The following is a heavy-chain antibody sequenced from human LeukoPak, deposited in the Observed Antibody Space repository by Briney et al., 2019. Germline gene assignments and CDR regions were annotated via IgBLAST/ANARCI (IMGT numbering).Heavy chain of an antibody. D-gene: IGHD2-21*02. V-gene: IGHV3-7*01. Sequence: GGSLRLSCAASRFTFSSYWMSWVRQAPGKGLEWVANIKKDGSEKYYVDSVKGRFTISRDNAKNSLYLQMNSLRAEDTAVYYCARDHPHAYCGGDCSSDYWGQGTLVTVSS. CDR1: RFTFSSYW. CDR3: ARDHPHAYCGGDCSSDY. CDR2: IKKDGSEK. J-gene: IGHJ4*02.